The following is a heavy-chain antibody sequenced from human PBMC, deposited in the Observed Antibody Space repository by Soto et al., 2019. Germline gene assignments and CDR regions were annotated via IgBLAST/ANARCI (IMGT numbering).Heavy chain of an antibody. V-gene: IGHV3-53*01. CDR2: IYSGGST. D-gene: IGHD6-19*01. Sequence: GGSLRLSCAASGFTVSSNYMSWVRQAPGKGLEWVSVIYSGGSTYYADSVKGRFTISRDNSKNTLYLQMNSLRAEDTAVYYCARGSPVLSSGWHEGYWGQGTLVTVSS. J-gene: IGHJ4*02. CDR1: GFTVSSNY. CDR3: ARGSPVLSSGWHEGY.